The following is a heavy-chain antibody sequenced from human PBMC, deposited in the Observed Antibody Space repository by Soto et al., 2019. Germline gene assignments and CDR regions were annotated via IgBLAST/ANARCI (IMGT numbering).Heavy chain of an antibody. CDR3: ARQKYRDYYYGMDV. D-gene: IGHD2-2*02. V-gene: IGHV5-51*01. CDR2: IYPGDSDT. CDR1: GYILTNSW. Sequence: PGESLKISCKGSGYILTNSWIAWVRQMPGRGLEWMGVIYPGDSDTRYNPSFQGQVSISADKSISTAYLQWSSLQASDTAIYYCARQKYRDYYYGMDVWGQGTTVTVSS. J-gene: IGHJ6*02.